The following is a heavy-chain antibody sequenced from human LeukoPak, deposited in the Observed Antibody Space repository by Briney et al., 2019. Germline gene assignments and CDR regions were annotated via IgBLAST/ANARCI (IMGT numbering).Heavy chain of an antibody. CDR1: GFTFSSYA. J-gene: IGHJ4*02. CDR3: ARDLIAAAGAGLDY. Sequence: PGRSLRLSCAASGFTFSSYAMHWVRRAPGKGLEWVAVVSYDGSNKYYADSVKGRFTISRDNSKNTLYLQMNSLRAEDTAVYYCARDLIAAAGAGLDYWGQGTLVTVSS. D-gene: IGHD6-13*01. CDR2: VSYDGSNK. V-gene: IGHV3-30*04.